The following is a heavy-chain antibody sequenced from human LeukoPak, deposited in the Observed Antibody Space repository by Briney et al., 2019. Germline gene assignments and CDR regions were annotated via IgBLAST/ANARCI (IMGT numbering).Heavy chain of an antibody. V-gene: IGHV1-18*04. CDR3: ARVYCSSTSCHTHFDY. CDR1: GYTFTGYY. CDR2: ISAYNGNT. D-gene: IGHD2-2*02. Sequence: ASVKVSCKASGYTFTGYYMHWVRQAPGQGLEWMGWISAYNGNTNYAQKLQGRVTMTTDTSTSTAYMELRSLRSDDTAVYYCARVYCSSTSCHTHFDYWGQGTLVTVSS. J-gene: IGHJ4*02.